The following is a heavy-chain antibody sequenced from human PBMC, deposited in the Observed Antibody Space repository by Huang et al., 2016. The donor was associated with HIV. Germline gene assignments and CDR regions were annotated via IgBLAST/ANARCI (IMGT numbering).Heavy chain of an antibody. CDR2: ISYDAKEK. Sequence: QVQLVESGGGVVQPGRSLRISCAVSGFTFSSYGMHWVRQAPGKGLEWVAVISYDAKEKYYADSLKGRFSISRDNSKTTVYLQLNSLRVEDTAVYYCAKGGSAAAVLDFWGQGTLVTVSS. D-gene: IGHD6-13*01. CDR1: GFTFSSYG. J-gene: IGHJ4*02. V-gene: IGHV3-30*18. CDR3: AKGGSAAAVLDF.